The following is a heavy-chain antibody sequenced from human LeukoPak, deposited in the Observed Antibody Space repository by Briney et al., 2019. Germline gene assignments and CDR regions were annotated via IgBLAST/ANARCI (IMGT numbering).Heavy chain of an antibody. J-gene: IGHJ4*02. V-gene: IGHV3-23*01. CDR1: GFTFSTYT. CDR3: AKGRSNPESIYRYFDS. CDR2: ISASDGST. Sequence: PGGSLRLSCAASGFTFSTYTMNWVRQAPGKGLEWVSTISASDGSTYYADSVKGRLTISRDNSKNTLYLQLNSLRAEDTAVYYCAKGRSNPESIYRYFDSWGQGTLVTVSS. D-gene: IGHD1-14*01.